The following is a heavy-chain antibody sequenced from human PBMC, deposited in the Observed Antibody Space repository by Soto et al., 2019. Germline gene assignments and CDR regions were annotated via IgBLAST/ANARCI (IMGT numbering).Heavy chain of an antibody. D-gene: IGHD2-8*01. CDR1: GFTFSSYA. J-gene: IGHJ6*02. CDR2: ISVSGGST. Sequence: GGSLRLSCAASGFTFSSYAMSWVRQAPGKGLEWVSAISVSGGSTYYADSVKGRFTISRDNSKNTLYLQMNSLRAEDTAVYYCAKDHCTNGVCTYYYYGMDVWGQGTTVTVSS. CDR3: AKDHCTNGVCTYYYYGMDV. V-gene: IGHV3-23*01.